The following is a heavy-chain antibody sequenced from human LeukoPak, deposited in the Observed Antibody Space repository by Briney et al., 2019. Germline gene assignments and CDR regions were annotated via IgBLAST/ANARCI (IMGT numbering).Heavy chain of an antibody. CDR2: INPSGGGT. J-gene: IGHJ4*02. V-gene: IGHV1-46*01. CDR3: TRGGDYEGPNYFDY. CDR1: GYTFTSHY. D-gene: IGHD3-22*01. Sequence: ASVKVSFKASGYTFTSHYMQWVRLAPGQGLEWMGIINPSGGGTRHAQKFQGRVTMTRDTSISTAYMELSSLRSDDTAVYYCTRGGDYEGPNYFDYWGQGTLVTVSS.